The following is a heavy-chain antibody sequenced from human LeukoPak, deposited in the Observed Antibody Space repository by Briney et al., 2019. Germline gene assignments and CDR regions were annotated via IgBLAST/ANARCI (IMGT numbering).Heavy chain of an antibody. V-gene: IGHV1-18*01. CDR2: ISAYNGNT. D-gene: IGHD6-13*01. Sequence: ASVKVSCKASGYTFTSYGISWVRQAPGQGLEWMGWISAYNGNTNYAQKLQGRVTMTTDTSTSTAYMKLRSLRSDDTAVYYCARASGYSSPRSAFDIWGQGTMVTVSS. CDR1: GYTFTSYG. CDR3: ARASGYSSPRSAFDI. J-gene: IGHJ3*02.